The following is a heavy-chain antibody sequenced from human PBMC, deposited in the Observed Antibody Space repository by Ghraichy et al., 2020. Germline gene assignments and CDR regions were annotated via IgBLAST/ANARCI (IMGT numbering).Heavy chain of an antibody. D-gene: IGHD4-17*01. CDR2: ISGSGGST. CDR1: GFTFSSYA. J-gene: IGHJ2*01. CDR3: AKDLQNDYGDYDTDWYFDL. V-gene: IGHV3-23*01. Sequence: GGSLRLSCAASGFTFSSYAMSWVRQAPGKGLEWVSAISGSGGSTYYADSVKGRFTISRDNSKNTLYLQMNSLRAEDTAVYYCAKDLQNDYGDYDTDWYFDLWGRGTLVTVSS.